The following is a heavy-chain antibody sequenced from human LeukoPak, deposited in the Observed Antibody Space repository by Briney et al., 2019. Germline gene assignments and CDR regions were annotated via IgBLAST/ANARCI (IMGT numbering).Heavy chain of an antibody. CDR2: INHSGST. CDR3: ARVTGYRIEDYFDY. V-gene: IGHV4-34*01. D-gene: IGHD6-13*01. J-gene: IGHJ4*02. Sequence: PGGSLRLSCAASGFTFSSYEMNWIRQPPGKGLEWIGEINHSGSTNYNPSLKSRVTISVDTSKNQFSLKLRSVTAADTAVYYCARVTGYRIEDYFDYWGQGTLVTVSS. CDR1: GFTFSSYE.